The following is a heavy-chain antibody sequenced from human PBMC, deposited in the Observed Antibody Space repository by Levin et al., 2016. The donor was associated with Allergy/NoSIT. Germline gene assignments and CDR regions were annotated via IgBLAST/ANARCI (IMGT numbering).Heavy chain of an antibody. J-gene: IGHJ3*02. CDR1: GGSISSYY. D-gene: IGHD2-8*02. V-gene: IGHV4-59*08. Sequence: SETLSLTCTVSGGSISSYYWNWVRQAPGKGLEWIAYMHYSGSTRYNPSLQSRVTIGVDTSNNQFSLKLTSVTAADTAMYYCARADYCTGGDCYRPFDIWGQGTMVTVSS. CDR3: ARADYCTGGDCYRPFDI. CDR2: MHYSGST.